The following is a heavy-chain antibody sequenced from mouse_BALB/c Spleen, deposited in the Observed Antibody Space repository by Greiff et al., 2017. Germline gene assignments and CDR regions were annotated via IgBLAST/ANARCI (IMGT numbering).Heavy chain of an antibody. CDR3: ARRYDRYAMDY. D-gene: IGHD2-14*01. V-gene: IGHV14-3*02. CDR1: GFNIKDTY. Sequence: EVQLQQSGAELVKPGASVKLSCTASGFNIKDTYMHWVKQRPEQGLEWIGRIDPANGNTKYDPKFQGKATITADTSSNTAYLQLSSLTSEDTAVYYCARRYDRYAMDYWGQGTSVTVSS. CDR2: IDPANGNT. J-gene: IGHJ4*01.